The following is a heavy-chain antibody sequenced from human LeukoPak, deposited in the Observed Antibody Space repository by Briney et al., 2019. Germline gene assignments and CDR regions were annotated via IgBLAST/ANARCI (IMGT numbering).Heavy chain of an antibody. D-gene: IGHD5-18*01. J-gene: IGHJ4*02. CDR3: AKDEEGQVTPDY. CDR1: GFTFSSYW. V-gene: IGHV3-74*01. CDR2: INSDGSST. Sequence: PGGSLRLSCAASGFTFSSYWMHWVRQAPGKGLVWVSRINSDGSSTSYADSVKGRFTISRDNAKNTLYLQMNSLRAEDTAVYYCAKDEEGQVTPDYWGQGALVTVSS.